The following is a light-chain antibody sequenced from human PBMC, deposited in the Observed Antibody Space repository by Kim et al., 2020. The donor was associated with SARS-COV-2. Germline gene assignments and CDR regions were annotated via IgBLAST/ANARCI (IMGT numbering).Light chain of an antibody. J-gene: IGLJ2*01. Sequence: ELTQPPSASGTPGQRVAISCSGSSSNIESNYVYWYQLLPGTAPKLLIYRNNQRPSGVPDRFSGSKSGTSASLAISGLRSEDEADYYCAAWDDSLSGVLFGGGTKLTVL. CDR2: RNN. V-gene: IGLV1-47*01. CDR3: AAWDDSLSGVL. CDR1: SSNIESNY.